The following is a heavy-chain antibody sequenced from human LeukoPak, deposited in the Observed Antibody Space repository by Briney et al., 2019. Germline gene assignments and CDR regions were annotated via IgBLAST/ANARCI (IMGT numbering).Heavy chain of an antibody. V-gene: IGHV4-39*07. J-gene: IGHJ4*02. Sequence: SETLSLTCTVSGGSLSSSSYYWGWIRQPPGKGLEWIGSIYYSGSTYYNPSLKSRVTISVDTSKNQFSLKLSSVTAADTAVYYCARDLGSFDYWGQGTLVSVSS. CDR2: IYYSGST. D-gene: IGHD2-15*01. CDR3: ARDLGSFDY. CDR1: GGSLSSSSYY.